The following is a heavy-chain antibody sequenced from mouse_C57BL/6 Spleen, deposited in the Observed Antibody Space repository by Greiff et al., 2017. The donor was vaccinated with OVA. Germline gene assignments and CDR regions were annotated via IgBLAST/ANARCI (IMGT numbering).Heavy chain of an antibody. V-gene: IGHV1-26*01. Sequence: EVKLQQSGPELVKPGASVKISCKASGYTFTDYYMNWVKQSHGKSLEWIGDINPNNGGTSYNQKFKGKATLTVDKSSSTAYMELRSLTSEDSAVYYCARRGYGSPFDYWGKGTTLTVSS. CDR3: ARRGYGSPFDY. J-gene: IGHJ2*01. CDR1: GYTFTDYY. D-gene: IGHD1-1*01. CDR2: INPNNGGT.